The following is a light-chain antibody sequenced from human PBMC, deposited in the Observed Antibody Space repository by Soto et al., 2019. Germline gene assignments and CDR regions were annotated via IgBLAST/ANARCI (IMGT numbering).Light chain of an antibody. J-gene: IGKJ3*01. V-gene: IGKV1-9*01. CDR3: QQLNSYPLFT. CDR2: AAS. CDR1: QGISSY. Sequence: DLQLTQSPSFLSASVGDRVTITYRASQGISSYLAWYQQKPGKAPKLLIYAASTLQSGVPSRFSGSGSVTEFTLTISSLQPEDFATYYCQQLNSYPLFTFGPGTKEDIQ.